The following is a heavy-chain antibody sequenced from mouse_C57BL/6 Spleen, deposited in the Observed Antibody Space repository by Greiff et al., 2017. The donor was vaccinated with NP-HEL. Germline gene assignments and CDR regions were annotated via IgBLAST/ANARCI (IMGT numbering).Heavy chain of an antibody. CDR2: ISNLAYSI. CDR3: ARQGLGRGFAY. D-gene: IGHD4-1*01. CDR1: GFTFSDYG. Sequence: DVMLVESGGGLVQPGGSLKLSCAASGFTFSDYGMAWVRQAPRKGPEWVAFISNLAYSIYYADTVTGRFTISRENAKNTLYLEMSSLRSEDTAMYYCARQGLGRGFAYWGQGTLVTVSA. J-gene: IGHJ3*01. V-gene: IGHV5-15*01.